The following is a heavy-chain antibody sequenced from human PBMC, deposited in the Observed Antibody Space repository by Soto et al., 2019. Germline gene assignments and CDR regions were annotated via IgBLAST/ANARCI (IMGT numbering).Heavy chain of an antibody. V-gene: IGHV3-53*01. J-gene: IGHJ4*02. CDR2: IYSGGST. CDR1: GFTVSSNY. D-gene: IGHD1-1*01. CDR3: AREIIKTGNFPPVVWY. Sequence: FLRLSCAASGFTVSSNYMSWVRQAPGKGLEWVSVIYSGGSTYYADSVKGRFTISRDNSKNTLYLQMNSLRAEDTAVYYCAREIIKTGNFPPVVWYWGQGTLVTVSS.